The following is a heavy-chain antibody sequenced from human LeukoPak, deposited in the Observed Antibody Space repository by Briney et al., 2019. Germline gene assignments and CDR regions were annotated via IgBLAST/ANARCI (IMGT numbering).Heavy chain of an antibody. D-gene: IGHD3-16*01. CDR1: GFSLSTSGVG. V-gene: IGHV2-5*01. CDR3: AHGGEHPNPKYFQH. Sequence: SGPTLVKPTQTLTLTCTFSGFSLSTSGVGVGWIRQPPGKALEWLALIYWNDDKRYSPSLKSRLTITKDTSKNQVVLTMTNMDPVNTPTYYCAHGGEHPNPKYFQHWGQGTLVTVSS. J-gene: IGHJ1*01. CDR2: IYWNDDK.